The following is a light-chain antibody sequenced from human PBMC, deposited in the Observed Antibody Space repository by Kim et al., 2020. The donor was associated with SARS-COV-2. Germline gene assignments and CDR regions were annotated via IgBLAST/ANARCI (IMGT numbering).Light chain of an antibody. CDR3: QQHYTPPYT. CDR2: WAS. Sequence: RATINCKSSQSVLHSSNNKNYLAWYQQRPGQPPKLLIYWASTRESGVPDRLSGSGSGTDFALTISSLQAEDVAVYYCQQHYTPPYTFGQGTKLEI. CDR1: QSVLHSSNNKNY. V-gene: IGKV4-1*01. J-gene: IGKJ2*01.